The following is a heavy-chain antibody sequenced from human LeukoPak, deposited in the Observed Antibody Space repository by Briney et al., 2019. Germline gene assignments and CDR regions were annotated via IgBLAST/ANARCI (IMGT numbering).Heavy chain of an antibody. V-gene: IGHV3-7*02. D-gene: IGHD3-22*01. Sequence: GGSLGLSCATSGFTFRTFWMTWVRHVPGRGLEWVANIKQDGSEKNYVDSVRGRFTISRDNTQNSLHLQMNSLRVEDTATYYCARSGYYSYYFEFWGQGTLVTVSS. CDR2: IKQDGSEK. CDR1: GFTFRTFW. CDR3: ARSGYYSYYFEF. J-gene: IGHJ4*02.